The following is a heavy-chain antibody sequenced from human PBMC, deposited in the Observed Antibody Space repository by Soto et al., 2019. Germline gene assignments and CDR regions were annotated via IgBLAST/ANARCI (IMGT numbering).Heavy chain of an antibody. Sequence: PGGSLRLSCAASGFTFSNYGMHWVRQAPGKGLEWVAILWYDGSNTYYADSVKGRFTISRDNSKNTLYLQMNSLRAEDTAVYYCARYTSNWYIDYWGQGTLVTVSS. CDR2: LWYDGSNT. D-gene: IGHD6-13*01. CDR3: ARYTSNWYIDY. CDR1: GFTFSNYG. J-gene: IGHJ4*02. V-gene: IGHV3-33*01.